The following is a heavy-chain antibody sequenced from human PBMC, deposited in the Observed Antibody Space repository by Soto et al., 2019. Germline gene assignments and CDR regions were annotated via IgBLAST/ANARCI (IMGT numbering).Heavy chain of an antibody. CDR1: GFTFSSYS. CDR3: ARERGGYSYGGEGYFDY. CDR2: ISSSSSYI. J-gene: IGHJ4*02. V-gene: IGHV3-21*01. Sequence: EVQLVQSGGGLVKPGGSLRLSCAASGFTFSSYSMNWVRQAPGKWLEWVSSISSSSSYIYYADSVTRRFTIPRDNANNSLYLQMNSLRAEGTAVYYCARERGGYSYGGEGYFDYWRQGTLVTVSS. D-gene: IGHD5-18*01.